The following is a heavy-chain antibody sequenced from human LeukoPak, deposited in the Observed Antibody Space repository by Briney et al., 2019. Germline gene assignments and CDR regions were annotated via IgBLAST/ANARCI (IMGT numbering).Heavy chain of an antibody. CDR2: INAGNGNT. CDR1: GYTFTSYA. D-gene: IGHD3-22*01. J-gene: IGHJ6*02. V-gene: IGHV1-3*01. CDR3: ASIYSSGYTYYYYYGMDV. Sequence: ASVKVSCKASGYTFTSYAMHWVRQAPGQRLEWMGWINAGNGNTKYSQKFQGRVTITRDTSASTAYMELSSLRSEDTAVYYCASIYSSGYTYYYYYGMDVWGQGTLVTVSS.